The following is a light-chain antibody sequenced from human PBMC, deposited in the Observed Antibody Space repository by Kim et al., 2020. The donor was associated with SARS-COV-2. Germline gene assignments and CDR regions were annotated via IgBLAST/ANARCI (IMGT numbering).Light chain of an antibody. CDR1: QSIVYSSHDRNY. J-gene: IGKJ2*01. CDR3: QQYYDTPYT. V-gene: IGKV4-1*01. Sequence: DIVMTQSPEFLTVSLGERATINCKSSQSIVYSSHDRNYLAWYQQKAGQAPKLLIHWASIRVSWVPDRFSGSGSGADFTLNISTLQAEDVAVYYCQQYYDTPYTFGQGTKVDIK. CDR2: WAS.